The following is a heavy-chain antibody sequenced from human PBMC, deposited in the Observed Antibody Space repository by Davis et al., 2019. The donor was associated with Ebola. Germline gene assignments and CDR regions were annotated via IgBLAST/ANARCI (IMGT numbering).Heavy chain of an antibody. J-gene: IGHJ4*02. Sequence: GESLKISCKGSGYTFTTYWIGWVRQMPGKGLEWVGIIYPGDSDTRYSPSFQGQVTISADKSISTAYLQWSSLKASDTAMYYCARRGGWSGAFLDYWGQGTLVTVSS. CDR1: GYTFTTYW. CDR3: ARRGGWSGAFLDY. V-gene: IGHV5-51*01. D-gene: IGHD3-3*02. CDR2: IYPGDSDT.